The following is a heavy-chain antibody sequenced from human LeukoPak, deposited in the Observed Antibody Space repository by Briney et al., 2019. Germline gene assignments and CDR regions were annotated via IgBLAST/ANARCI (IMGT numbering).Heavy chain of an antibody. CDR3: ARDWLGATDWFDP. Sequence: SETLSLTCTVSGGSISSGSYYWSWIRQPAGKGLEWIGRIYTSGSTNYNPSLKSRVTMSVDTSKNQFSLKLSSVTAADTAVYYCARDWLGATDWFDPWGQGTLVTVSS. J-gene: IGHJ5*02. CDR2: IYTSGST. CDR1: GGSISSGSYY. D-gene: IGHD1-26*01. V-gene: IGHV4-61*02.